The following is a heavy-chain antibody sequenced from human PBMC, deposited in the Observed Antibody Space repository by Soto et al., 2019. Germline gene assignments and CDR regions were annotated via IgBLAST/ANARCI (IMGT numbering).Heavy chain of an antibody. Sequence: GESLKISCAASGFTFSSYAMSWVGQAPGKGLEWVSAISGSGGSTYYADSVKGRFTISRDNSENTLYLQMNSLRAEDTAVYYCAKRITGTTFDYWGQGTLVTVSS. CDR3: AKRITGTTFDY. D-gene: IGHD1-7*01. V-gene: IGHV3-23*01. J-gene: IGHJ4*02. CDR2: ISGSGGST. CDR1: GFTFSSYA.